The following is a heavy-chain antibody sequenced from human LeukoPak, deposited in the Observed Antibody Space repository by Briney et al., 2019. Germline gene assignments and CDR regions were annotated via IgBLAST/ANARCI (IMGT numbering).Heavy chain of an antibody. CDR3: AMSSSSSGGYYYMDV. Sequence: AGRSLRLSCPASGFTFDDYCISWVRHPPRKGLEWVSGINWNGGNTVYADSVEGRFTISRDNAKNDLYLQMNSQRAEDTALYYCAMSSSSSGGYYYMDVWGKGTTVTVSS. J-gene: IGHJ6*03. V-gene: IGHV3-20*04. D-gene: IGHD6-6*01. CDR2: INWNGGNT. CDR1: GFTFDDYC.